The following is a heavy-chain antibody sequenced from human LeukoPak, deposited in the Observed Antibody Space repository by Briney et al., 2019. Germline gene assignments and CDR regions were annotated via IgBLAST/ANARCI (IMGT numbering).Heavy chain of an antibody. CDR3: ASTPTNHIRFSV. D-gene: IGHD3-3*01. V-gene: IGHV3-53*01. J-gene: IGHJ3*01. CDR2: IYSGGDT. Sequence: PGGSPRLSCAASEITVSSNYMSWVRQAPGKGLEWVSIIYSGGDTYYADSVKGRFTISRDNSKNTLYLQMNSLRAEDTAVYYCASTPTNHIRFSVWGQGTMVTVSS. CDR1: EITVSSNY.